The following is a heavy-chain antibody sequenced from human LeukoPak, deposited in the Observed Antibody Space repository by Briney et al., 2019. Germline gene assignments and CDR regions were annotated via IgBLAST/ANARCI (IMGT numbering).Heavy chain of an antibody. CDR3: ARISGSPSYGMDV. V-gene: IGHV1-2*02. CDR2: INPNSGGT. Sequence: ASVKVSCKASGYTFTRYYMHWVRQAPGQGLEWMGWINPNSGGTNYAQKFEGRDTMNRDTYIRTAYMELSRVRSDDTAVYYCARISGSPSYGMDVWGQGTTVTVSS. J-gene: IGHJ6*02. D-gene: IGHD1-26*01. CDR1: GYTFTRYY.